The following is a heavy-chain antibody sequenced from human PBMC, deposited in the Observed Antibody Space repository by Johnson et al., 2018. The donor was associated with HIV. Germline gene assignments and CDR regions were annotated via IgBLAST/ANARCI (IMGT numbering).Heavy chain of an antibody. CDR2: IGTTGDT. CDR1: GFTFSNYD. CDR3: ARGSYDGDAFDV. D-gene: IGHD1-26*01. J-gene: IGHJ3*01. V-gene: IGHV3-13*01. Sequence: VQLVESGGGLVQPGGSLRLSCAASGFTFSNYDMHWVRQATGKRLAWVSGIGTTGDTFFLDSVKGRFTISRDTAKNSLYLQMNSLRAGDTALYYCARGSYDGDAFDVWGQGTMVTVSS.